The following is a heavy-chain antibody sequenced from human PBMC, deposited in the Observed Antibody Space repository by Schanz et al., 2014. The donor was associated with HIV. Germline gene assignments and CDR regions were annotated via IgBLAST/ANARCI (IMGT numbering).Heavy chain of an antibody. J-gene: IGHJ4*02. D-gene: IGHD6-13*01. CDR3: ARGLTSSWFAPLDF. Sequence: VQLVESGGGLIQPGGSLRLTCVASGFTVSSNYMTWVRQAPGKGLEWVAVISLDGDNKYYADSVKGRFTISRDDSKNLLSLQMNSLRAEDTAVYYCARGLTSSWFAPLDFWGLGTLVTVSS. CDR1: GFTVSSNY. V-gene: IGHV3-30-3*01. CDR2: ISLDGDNK.